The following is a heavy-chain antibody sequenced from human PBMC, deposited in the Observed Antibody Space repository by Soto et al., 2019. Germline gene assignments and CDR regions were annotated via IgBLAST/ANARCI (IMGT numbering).Heavy chain of an antibody. J-gene: IGHJ4*02. D-gene: IGHD1-26*01. CDR3: VKEGRVGVEGFDF. CDR1: GFTFNNYD. Sequence: GSLRLSCAASGFTFNNYDMHWVRQAPGEGLEWVAGFSRDLVSPLYGDSVKGRFTISRDNSKNTLYLQMNSLRVEDAAIYYCVKEGRVGVEGFDFWGQGTLVTVSS. CDR2: FSRDLVSP. V-gene: IGHV3-23*01.